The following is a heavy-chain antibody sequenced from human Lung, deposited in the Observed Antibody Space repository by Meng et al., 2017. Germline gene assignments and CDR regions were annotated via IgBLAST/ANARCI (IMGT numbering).Heavy chain of an antibody. CDR2: INHSGST. J-gene: IGHJ4*02. V-gene: IGHV4-34*01. Sequence: VRLQQWGAGLLKPSETLSLTCVVSGGSFSDYYWSWIRQPPGEGLEWIGEINHSGSTNYNPSLESRATISVDTSQNNLSLKLSSVTAADSAVYYCARGPTTMAHDFDYWGQGTLVTVSS. D-gene: IGHD4-11*01. CDR1: GGSFSDYY. CDR3: ARGPTTMAHDFDY.